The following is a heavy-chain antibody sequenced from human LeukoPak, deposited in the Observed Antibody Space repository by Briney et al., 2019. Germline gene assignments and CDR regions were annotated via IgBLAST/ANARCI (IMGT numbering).Heavy chain of an antibody. CDR3: ARDYNYDGVFDS. V-gene: IGHV3-21*06. D-gene: IGHD3-22*01. CDR1: RFTFSSYS. Sequence: GGSLRLSCAASRFTFSSYSMNWVRQAPGKGLEWVSSITRSNYIYYADSVKGRFTISRDNAKNSLYLQMNSLRAEDTAVYYCARDYNYDGVFDSWGQGTRVTVSS. J-gene: IGHJ4*02. CDR2: ITRSNYI.